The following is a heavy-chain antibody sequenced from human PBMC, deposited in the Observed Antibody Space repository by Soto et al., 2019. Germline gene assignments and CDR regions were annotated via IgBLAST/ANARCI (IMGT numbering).Heavy chain of an antibody. CDR3: ARVRWLVRWFDY. Sequence: SETQSLTCTVYGGTFSGYYWSWIRQPPGKGLEWIGEINHSGSTNYNPSLKSRVTISVDTSKNQFSLKLSSVTAADTAVYYCARVRWLVRWFDYWGQGTLVTVSS. J-gene: IGHJ4*02. CDR1: GGTFSGYY. CDR2: INHSGST. V-gene: IGHV4-34*01. D-gene: IGHD6-19*01.